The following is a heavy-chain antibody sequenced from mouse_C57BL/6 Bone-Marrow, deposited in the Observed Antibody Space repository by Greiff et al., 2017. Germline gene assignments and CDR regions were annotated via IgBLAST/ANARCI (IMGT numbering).Heavy chain of an antibody. CDR2: IYPGNSDT. CDR3: TRRGYYGNPYAMDY. Sequence: VQLQQSGTVLARPGASVKMSCKTSGYTFTSYWMHWVKQRPGQGLEWIGAIYPGNSDTSYNQKFKGKAKLTAVTSASTAYMELSSLTNEDSAVYYCTRRGYYGNPYAMDYWGQGTSVTVSS. J-gene: IGHJ4*01. D-gene: IGHD2-1*01. V-gene: IGHV1-5*01. CDR1: GYTFTSYW.